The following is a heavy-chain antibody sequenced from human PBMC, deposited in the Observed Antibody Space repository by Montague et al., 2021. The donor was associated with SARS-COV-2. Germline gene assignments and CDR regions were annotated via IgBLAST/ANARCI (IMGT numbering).Heavy chain of an antibody. D-gene: IGHD3-9*01. CDR1: GGSISSGGYY. J-gene: IGHJ6*02. CDR2: IYYSGST. Sequence: TLSLTCTVSGGSISSGGYYWSWIRQPPGKGLEWIGYIYYSGSTYYNPSLKSRVTISVDTSKNQFSLKLSSVTAADTAVYYCARDFLLTGSNPGEPRYYYYYGMDVWGQGTTVTVSS. V-gene: IGHV4-31*03. CDR3: ARDFLLTGSNPGEPRYYYYYGMDV.